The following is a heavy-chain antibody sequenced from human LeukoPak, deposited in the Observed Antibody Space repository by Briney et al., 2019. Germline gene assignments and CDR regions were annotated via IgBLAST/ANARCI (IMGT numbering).Heavy chain of an antibody. CDR2: IVVGSGNT. J-gene: IGHJ4*02. CDR1: GFTFTSSA. Sequence: SVKVSCKASGFTFTSSAVQWVRQARGQRLEWIGWIVVGSGNTNYAQKFQERVTITRDMSTSTAYMELSSLRSEDTAVYYCAADISLLSSGWYYFDYWGQGTLVTVSS. V-gene: IGHV1-58*01. D-gene: IGHD6-19*01. CDR3: AADISLLSSGWYYFDY.